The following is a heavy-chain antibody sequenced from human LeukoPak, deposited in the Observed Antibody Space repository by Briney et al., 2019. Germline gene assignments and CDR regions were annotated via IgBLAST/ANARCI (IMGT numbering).Heavy chain of an antibody. J-gene: IGHJ4*02. D-gene: IGHD3-22*01. Sequence: PGGSLRLSCAASEFTFSNAWVSWVRQAPGKGLEWVAVISYDGSNKYYADSVKGRFTVSRDNSKNTLYLQVNSLRAEDTAAYYCAKDPADSSGYYSRHYFDYWGEGTLVTVSS. V-gene: IGHV3-30*18. CDR1: EFTFSNAW. CDR3: AKDPADSSGYYSRHYFDY. CDR2: ISYDGSNK.